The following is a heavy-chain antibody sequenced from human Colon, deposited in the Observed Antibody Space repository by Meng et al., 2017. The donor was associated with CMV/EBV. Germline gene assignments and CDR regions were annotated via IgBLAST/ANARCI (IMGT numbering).Heavy chain of an antibody. CDR1: GYTFTSYD. D-gene: IGHD3-3*01. J-gene: IGHJ5*02. Sequence: ASVKVSCKASGYTFTSYDVNWVRQATGEGLEWMGWMNPKSGNTGYAQKFQGRVTMTRNTSISTAYMELSRLRSDDTAVYYCAREFTIFGGSPSYWFDPWGQGTLVTVSS. CDR3: AREFTIFGGSPSYWFDP. V-gene: IGHV1-8*01. CDR2: MNPKSGNT.